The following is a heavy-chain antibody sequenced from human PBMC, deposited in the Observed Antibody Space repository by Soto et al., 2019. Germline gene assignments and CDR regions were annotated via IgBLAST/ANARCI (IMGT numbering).Heavy chain of an antibody. J-gene: IGHJ4*02. Sequence: QVQLVQSGAEVKKPGASVKVSCKASGYTFTHYGIIWVRQAPGQGLEWMGWITGYNGNTYYAQKLQGRVTMTTDTSTSTAYMELRSLSSDDTAVYYCARDDGRRRYDRFDYWGQGTLVTVSS. CDR2: ITGYNGNT. CDR1: GYTFTHYG. D-gene: IGHD5-12*01. V-gene: IGHV1-18*01. CDR3: ARDDGRRRYDRFDY.